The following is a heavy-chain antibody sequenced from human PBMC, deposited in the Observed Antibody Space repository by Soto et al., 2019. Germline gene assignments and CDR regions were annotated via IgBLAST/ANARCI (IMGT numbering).Heavy chain of an antibody. Sequence: EVQLVESGGGLMRPGGSLRLSCTASGFTFDNYDMHWVRQRAGKGLEWVAAIGTTGHPYYPGSGKGRFTISRENVKNSLFLQVNDLKAGDTAVYYCARGSSGWYADLDYWGHGTLVTGSA. D-gene: IGHD6-19*01. CDR1: GFTFDNYD. J-gene: IGHJ4*01. CDR2: IGTTGHP. CDR3: ARGSSGWYADLDY. V-gene: IGHV3-13*05.